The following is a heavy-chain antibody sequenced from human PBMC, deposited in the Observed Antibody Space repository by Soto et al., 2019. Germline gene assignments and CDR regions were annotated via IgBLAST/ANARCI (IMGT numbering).Heavy chain of an antibody. Sequence: QITLKESGPPLVRPTQTLTLTCTFSGFSLSTTGVGVGWIRQPPGKALEWLALIYWDDDKRYSPSLKSRLTITKATSKNEVILTMTNMAPVDTATYCCAQRLRDYGLGRERATYFDPWGQGTLVTVSS. CDR1: GFSLSTTGVG. CDR3: AQRLRDYGLGRERATYFDP. V-gene: IGHV2-5*02. CDR2: IYWDDDK. J-gene: IGHJ5*02. D-gene: IGHD3-10*01.